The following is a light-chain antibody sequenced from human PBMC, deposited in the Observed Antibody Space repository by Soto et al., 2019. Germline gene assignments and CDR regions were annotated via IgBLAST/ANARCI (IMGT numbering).Light chain of an antibody. CDR2: GAS. J-gene: IGKJ1*01. Sequence: ETVMTQSPATLSVSPGERATLSCRASQSVNSNLVWYQQKPGQAPRLLIYGASTRATGIPARFSGSGSVTEFTLTISSLQSEDFAVYYCQQYNNWLWTFGQGTKVEIK. V-gene: IGKV3-15*01. CDR3: QQYNNWLWT. CDR1: QSVNSN.